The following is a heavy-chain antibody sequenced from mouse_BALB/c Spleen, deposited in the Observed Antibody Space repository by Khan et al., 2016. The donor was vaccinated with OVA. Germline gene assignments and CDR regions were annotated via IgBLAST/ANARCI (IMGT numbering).Heavy chain of an antibody. V-gene: IGHV1S81*02. D-gene: IGHD3-3*01. CDR2: INPSNGGT. Sequence: QVQLQQPGQELVKPASSVKSSCKASGYTFTSYSMYWLKQRPGQGLEWIGEINPSNGGTNFNENFKSKATLTVDKSSSTAYMKLSRLTSEDSAVLFYTRMRRARASDWLYYWGEGTLVTVS. J-gene: IGHJ3*01. CDR3: TRMRRARASDWLYY. CDR1: GYTFTSYS.